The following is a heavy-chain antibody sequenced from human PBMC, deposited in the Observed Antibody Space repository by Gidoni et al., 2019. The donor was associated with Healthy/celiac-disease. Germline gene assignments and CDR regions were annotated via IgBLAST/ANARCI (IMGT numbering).Heavy chain of an antibody. CDR1: GGSISSSNW. J-gene: IGHJ6*02. Sequence: QVQLQESGPGLVKPSGTLSLTCAVSGGSISSSNWWSWVRQPPGKGLEWIGEIYHSGSTNYNPSLKSRVTISVDKSKNQFSLKLSSVTAADTAVYYCAREGYSGWYDDYYYGMDVWGQGTTVTVSS. CDR2: IYHSGST. CDR3: AREGYSGWYDDYYYGMDV. V-gene: IGHV4-4*02. D-gene: IGHD6-19*01.